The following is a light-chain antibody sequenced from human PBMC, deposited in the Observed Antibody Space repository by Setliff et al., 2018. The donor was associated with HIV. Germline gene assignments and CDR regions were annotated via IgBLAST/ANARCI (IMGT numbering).Light chain of an antibody. V-gene: IGLV2-14*01. Sequence: QSALTQPASVSGSPGQSITISCTGISSDVGDFQSVSWYQQHPGKAPKLMIYEINDRPSGVSNRFSGSKSGNTASLTISGLQAEDEADYSCSSYTSTSTPVFGTGTKSPS. J-gene: IGLJ1*01. CDR1: SSDVGDFQS. CDR3: SSYTSTSTPV. CDR2: EIN.